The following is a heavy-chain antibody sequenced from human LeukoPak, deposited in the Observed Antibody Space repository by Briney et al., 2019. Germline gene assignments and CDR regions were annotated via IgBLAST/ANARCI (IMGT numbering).Heavy chain of an antibody. D-gene: IGHD3-10*01. CDR3: AREANRITMVRGEIDY. J-gene: IGHJ4*02. V-gene: IGHV1-69*10. CDR1: GGTFSSYA. CDR2: IIPILGIA. Sequence: SVKVSCKASGGTFSSYAISWVRQAPGQGLEWMGGIIPILGIANYAQKFQGRVTITADKSTSTAYMELSSLRSEDTAVYYCAREANRITMVRGEIDYWGQGTLVTVSS.